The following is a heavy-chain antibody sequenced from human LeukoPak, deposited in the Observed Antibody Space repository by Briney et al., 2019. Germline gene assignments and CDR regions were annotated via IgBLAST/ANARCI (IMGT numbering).Heavy chain of an antibody. CDR2: NYYTRYT. J-gene: IGHJ4*02. V-gene: IGHV4-31*03. Sequence: SQNLSLNCSVYTGTISSSDYDRHWTRQRPGKVLELIAYNYYTRYTYYNPSLKSRVTISVDTSKNQFSLKLSSVTAADTAVYYCARVTMVSGYMRDFDYWGQGTLVTVSS. D-gene: IGHD5-12*01. CDR1: TGTISSSDYD. CDR3: ARVTMVSGYMRDFDY.